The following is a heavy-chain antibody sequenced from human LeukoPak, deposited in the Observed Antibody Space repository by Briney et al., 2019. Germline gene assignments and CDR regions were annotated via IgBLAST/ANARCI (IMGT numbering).Heavy chain of an antibody. V-gene: IGHV3-74*01. D-gene: IGHD3-10*01. J-gene: IGHJ4*02. Sequence: GGSLRLSCAASGFTFSSYWMHWVRQAPGKGLVWVSRINSDGSSTSYADSVKGRFTISRDNAKNTLYLQMNSLRAEDTPVYYCARVPWFGEPYDYWGQGTLVTVSS. CDR3: ARVPWFGEPYDY. CDR2: INSDGSST. CDR1: GFTFSSYW.